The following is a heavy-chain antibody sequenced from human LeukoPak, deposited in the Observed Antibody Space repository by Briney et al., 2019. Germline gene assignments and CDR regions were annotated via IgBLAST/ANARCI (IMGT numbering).Heavy chain of an antibody. V-gene: IGHV4-39*07. D-gene: IGHD6-13*01. J-gene: IGHJ6*03. Sequence: SETLSLTCTVSGGSISSGDYYWIWIRQPPGKGLEWIGSLYHSDSIYYNPSLESRVTMSVDTSKNQFSLKLSFVTAADTAVYYCARQHDSYHYYYVDVWGKGTTVTVSS. CDR1: GGSISSGDYY. CDR3: ARQHDSYHYYYVDV. CDR2: LYHSDSI.